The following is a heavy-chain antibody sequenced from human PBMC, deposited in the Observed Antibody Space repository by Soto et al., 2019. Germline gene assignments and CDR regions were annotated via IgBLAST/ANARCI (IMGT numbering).Heavy chain of an antibody. CDR3: ARGIIMIPSPHGGMDV. CDR1: GGSISSYY. V-gene: IGHV4-59*01. J-gene: IGHJ6*02. D-gene: IGHD3-22*01. CDR2: IYYSGST. Sequence: KASETLSLTCTVSGGSISSYYWSWIRQPPGKGLEWIGYIYYSGSTNYNPSLKSRVTISVDTSKNQFSLKLSSVTAADTAVYYCARGIIMIPSPHGGMDVWGQGTTVTVSS.